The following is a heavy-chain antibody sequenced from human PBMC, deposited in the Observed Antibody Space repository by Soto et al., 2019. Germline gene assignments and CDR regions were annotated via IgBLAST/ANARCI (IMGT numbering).Heavy chain of an antibody. CDR2: ISYDGSNK. D-gene: IGHD5-12*01. CDR3: AKVLSGYDFDY. V-gene: IGHV3-30*18. J-gene: IGHJ4*02. CDR1: GFTFSSYG. Sequence: QVQLVESGGGVVQPGRSLRLSCAASGFTFSSYGMHWVRQAPGKGLEWVAVISYDGSNKYYADSVKGRFTISRDNSKNTLHLQMNSLRAEDTAVYYCAKVLSGYDFDYWGQGTLVTVSS.